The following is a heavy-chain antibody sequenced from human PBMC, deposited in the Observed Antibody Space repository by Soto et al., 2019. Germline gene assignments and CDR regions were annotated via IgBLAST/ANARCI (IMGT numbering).Heavy chain of an antibody. V-gene: IGHV4-39*01. J-gene: IGHJ4*02. CDR3: ARGFDILTFGFCLDY. Sequence: KASETLSLTCAVSAGSLSSSSYYWGWIRQPPGKGLEWIANMYFSGFYSGSTSYNPSLKSRVTISVDTSKNQFSLQVSSVTAADTAVYYCARGFDILTFGFCLDYWGQGTLVTVSS. CDR2: MYFSGFYSGST. CDR1: AGSLSSSSYY. D-gene: IGHD3-9*01.